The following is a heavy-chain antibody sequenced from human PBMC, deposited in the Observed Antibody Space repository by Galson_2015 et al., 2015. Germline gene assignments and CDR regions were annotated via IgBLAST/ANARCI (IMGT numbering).Heavy chain of an antibody. Sequence: SETLSLTCTVSGGSISSINYYWGWVRQPPGKGPEWIGTIYYSGNTYYNPSLESRVTMSVDTSKNQFSLKLTSVTAADTAVYYCARHRTHGNVDFDSWGQGTLVTVSS. CDR1: GGSISSINYY. J-gene: IGHJ4*02. D-gene: IGHD1-1*01. CDR2: IYYSGNT. V-gene: IGHV4-39*01. CDR3: ARHRTHGNVDFDS.